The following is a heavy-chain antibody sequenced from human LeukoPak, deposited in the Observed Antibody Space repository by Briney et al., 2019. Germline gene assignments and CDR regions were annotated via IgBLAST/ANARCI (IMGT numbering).Heavy chain of an antibody. CDR1: GGTFSSYA. D-gene: IGHD2-2*01. CDR3: ARDHRVRCSSTSCYFLFGGGDDAFDI. V-gene: IGHV1-69*04. J-gene: IGHJ3*02. Sequence: ASVKVSCKASGGTFSSYAISWVRQAPGQGLEWMGRIIPILGIANYAQKFQGRVTITADKSTSTAYMELRSLRSDDTAVYYCARDHRVRCSSTSCYFLFGGGDDAFDIWGQGTMVTVSS. CDR2: IIPILGIA.